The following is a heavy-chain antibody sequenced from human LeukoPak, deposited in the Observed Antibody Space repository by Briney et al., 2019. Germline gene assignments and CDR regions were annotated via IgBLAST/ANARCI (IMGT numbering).Heavy chain of an antibody. J-gene: IGHJ5*02. Sequence: SETLSLTCAVYGGSFSGYYWSWIRQPPGKGLEWIGEINHSGSTNYNPSLKSRVPISVDTSKNQFSLKLSSVTAADTAVYYCARGGHSSGWYNWFDPWGQGTLVTVSS. V-gene: IGHV4-34*01. CDR3: ARGGHSSGWYNWFDP. CDR1: GGSFSGYY. CDR2: INHSGST. D-gene: IGHD6-19*01.